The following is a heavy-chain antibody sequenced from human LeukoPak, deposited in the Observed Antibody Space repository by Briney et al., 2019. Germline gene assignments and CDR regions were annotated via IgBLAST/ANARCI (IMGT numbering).Heavy chain of an antibody. V-gene: IGHV3-21*06. CDR2: IGPTGSDR. Sequence: VGSLRLSCTASGLTFSTSGFNWVRQAPGKGLEWVASIGPTGSDRYHADSIKGRFTISRDNAYNFLYLQMISLRAEDTAVYYCATETNGRHYDYWGQGTLLTVSS. CDR1: GLTFSTSG. CDR3: ATETNGRHYDY. J-gene: IGHJ4*02. D-gene: IGHD1-14*01.